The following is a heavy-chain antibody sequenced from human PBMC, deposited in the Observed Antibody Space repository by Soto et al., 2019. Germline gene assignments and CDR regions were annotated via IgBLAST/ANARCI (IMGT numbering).Heavy chain of an antibody. D-gene: IGHD6-6*01. J-gene: IGHJ6*02. CDR1: GGSISSYY. CDR3: AREVRTMYSSSSGGGVYYYYGMDV. Sequence: SETLSLTCTVSGGSISSYYWSWIRQPPGKGLEWIGYIYYSGSTNYNPSLKSRVTISVDTSKNQFSLKLSSVTAADTAVYYCAREVRTMYSSSSGGGVYYYYGMDVWGQGTTVTVSS. V-gene: IGHV4-59*01. CDR2: IYYSGST.